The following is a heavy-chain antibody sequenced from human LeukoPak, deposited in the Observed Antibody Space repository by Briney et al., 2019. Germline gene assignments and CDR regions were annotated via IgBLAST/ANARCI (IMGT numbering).Heavy chain of an antibody. CDR1: GFTFSSYA. CDR2: ISGSGGST. D-gene: IGHD6-19*01. V-gene: IGHV3-23*01. J-gene: IGHJ6*02. CDR3: AKDLLAVAGNYYYYGMDV. Sequence: GGSLRLSCAASGFTFSSYAMSWVRQAPGKGLEWVSAISGSGGSTYYADSVKGRFTISRDNSENTLYLQMNSLRAEDTAVYCCAKDLLAVAGNYYYYGMDVWGQGTTVTVSS.